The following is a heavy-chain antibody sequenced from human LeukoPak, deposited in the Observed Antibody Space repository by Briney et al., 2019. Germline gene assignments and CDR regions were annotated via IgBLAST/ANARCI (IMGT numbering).Heavy chain of an antibody. CDR3: ASGWAYYDFWSGPGGDAFDI. CDR2: INPSGGST. J-gene: IGHJ3*02. V-gene: IGHV1-46*01. CDR1: GYTLTSYY. D-gene: IGHD3-3*01. Sequence: ASVKVSCKASGYTLTSYYMHWVRQAPGQGLEWMGIINPSGGSTSYAQKFQGRVTMTRDTSTSTVYMELSSLGSEDTAVYYCASGWAYYDFWSGPGGDAFDIWGQGTMVTVSS.